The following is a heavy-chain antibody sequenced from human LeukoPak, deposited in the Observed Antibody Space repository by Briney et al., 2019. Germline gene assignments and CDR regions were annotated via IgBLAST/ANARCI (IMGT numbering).Heavy chain of an antibody. V-gene: IGHV3-21*01. D-gene: IGHD6-13*01. Sequence: PGESLRLSCAASGLTFSSYSMNWVRQAPGKGLEWVSSISSSGYYIYYADSVKGRFTISRDHAKNSLYLQMNGLRAEDAAIYYCARELGEAYSSSRTWFDPWGQGTLVTVSS. CDR2: ISSSGYYI. CDR3: ARELGEAYSSSRTWFDP. CDR1: GLTFSSYS. J-gene: IGHJ5*02.